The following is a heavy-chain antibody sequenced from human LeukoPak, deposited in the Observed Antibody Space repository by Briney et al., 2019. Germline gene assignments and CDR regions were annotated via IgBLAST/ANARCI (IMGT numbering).Heavy chain of an antibody. CDR2: ISGSGGTT. CDR3: AKGHYDGGGYSYFDY. D-gene: IGHD3-22*01. CDR1: GFTFSGHY. J-gene: IGHJ4*02. V-gene: IGHV3-23*01. Sequence: GSLRLSCAVSGFTFSGHYMRWVRQAPGKGPEWVSAISGSGGTTYYADSVKGRFTLSSDNPKNTLYLQMNTLRAEDTAVYYCAKGHYDGGGYSYFDYWGQGTLITVSS.